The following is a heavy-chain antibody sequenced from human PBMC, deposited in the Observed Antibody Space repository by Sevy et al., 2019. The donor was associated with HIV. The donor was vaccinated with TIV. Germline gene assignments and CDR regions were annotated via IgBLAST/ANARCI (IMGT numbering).Heavy chain of an antibody. V-gene: IGHV4-61*02. CDR3: ARDPYYDSSCYWRDS. CDR1: GGSISSNTNY. D-gene: IGHD3-22*01. Sequence: SETLSLTCTVSGGSISSNTNYWSWIRQPAGKGLEWIGRIYTSGSTNYNPSLKSRVTMSVDTSKNQFSLKLSSVTAADTAVYYCARDPYYDSSCYWRDSWGQGTLVTVSS. CDR2: IYTSGST. J-gene: IGHJ4*02.